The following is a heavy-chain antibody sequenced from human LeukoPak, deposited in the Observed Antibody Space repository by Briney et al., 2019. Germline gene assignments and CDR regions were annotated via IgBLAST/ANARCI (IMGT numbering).Heavy chain of an antibody. CDR3: ARSRATVTTFYLRYYYYYYMDV. J-gene: IGHJ6*03. CDR2: ISSSSSTI. CDR1: GFTFSGYS. Sequence: PGGSLRLSCAASGFTFSGYSMNWVRQAPGKGLEWVSYISSSSSTIYYADSVKGRFTISRDNAKNSLYLQMNSLRAEDTAVYYCARSRATVTTFYLRYYYYYYMDVWGKGTTVTISS. D-gene: IGHD4-17*01. V-gene: IGHV3-48*04.